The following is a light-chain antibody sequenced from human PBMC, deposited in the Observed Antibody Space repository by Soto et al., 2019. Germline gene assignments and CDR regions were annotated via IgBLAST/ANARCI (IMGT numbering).Light chain of an antibody. V-gene: IGKV2-28*01. CDR2: LGS. J-gene: IGKJ2*01. Sequence: DIVMTQSPLSLPVTPGEPASISCRSSQSLLHSNGYNYLDWYLQKPGQSPQLLIYLGSNRASGVADRFSGSGSGTDFRLKISRVEAEDVGVYYCMQALQTPRYTFGQGTKLEIK. CDR3: MQALQTPRYT. CDR1: QSLLHSNGYNY.